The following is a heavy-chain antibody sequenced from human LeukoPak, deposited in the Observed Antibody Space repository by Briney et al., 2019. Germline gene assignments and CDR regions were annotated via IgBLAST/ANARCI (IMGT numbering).Heavy chain of an antibody. CDR1: GFAFNYAW. D-gene: IGHD3-10*01. CDR2: IKSKTDGGTT. Sequence: GGSLRLSRAASGFAFNYAWVSWVRQAPGKGLEWVGRIKSKTDGGTTDYAAPVKGRFTISRDDSKNTLYLQMNSLKTEDTAVYYCTTRMVRGVMMYDYWGQGTLVTVSS. V-gene: IGHV3-15*01. J-gene: IGHJ4*02. CDR3: TTRMVRGVMMYDY.